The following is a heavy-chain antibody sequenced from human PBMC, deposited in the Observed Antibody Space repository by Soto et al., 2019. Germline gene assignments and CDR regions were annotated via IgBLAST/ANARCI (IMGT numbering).Heavy chain of an antibody. CDR2: INDDGIST. Sequence: PWGSLRLSCSASVFTFSMYWMHWFRQVPGKGPEWVSRINDDGISTNYADSVKGRFTISRDNAKNTLYLQMNALRVEDTAVYYCTRGPRSTSTGTGAFWGQGTLVTVSS. J-gene: IGHJ4*02. V-gene: IGHV3-74*01. D-gene: IGHD1-1*01. CDR1: VFTFSMYW. CDR3: TRGPRSTSTGTGAF.